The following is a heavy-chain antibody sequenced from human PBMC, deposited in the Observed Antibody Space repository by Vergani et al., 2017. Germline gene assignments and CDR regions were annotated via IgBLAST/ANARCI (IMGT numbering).Heavy chain of an antibody. D-gene: IGHD4-17*01. Sequence: QVQLVQSGAEVKKPGSSVKVSCKASGGTFSSSAISWVRQAPGQGLEWIGRIIPIFGTANYAQKFQGRVTITADESTSTAYMELSSLRSEDTAVYYCARLATVTTPVGYYDLWGRGTLVTVSS. J-gene: IGHJ2*01. CDR1: GGTFSSSA. CDR2: IIPIFGTA. CDR3: ARLATVTTPVGYYDL. V-gene: IGHV1-69*13.